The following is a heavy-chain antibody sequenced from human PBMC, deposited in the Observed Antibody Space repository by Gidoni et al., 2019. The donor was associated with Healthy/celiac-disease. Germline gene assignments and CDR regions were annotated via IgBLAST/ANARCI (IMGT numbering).Heavy chain of an antibody. CDR1: GYSFTTYW. Sequence: EVQLVQSGAEVKKPGESLKISCKGSGYSFTTYWIGWVRQMPGKGLEWMGFNYPGDSDTRYSPSFQCQVTISADKSISTAYLQWSSLKAADTAMYYGARRVGAQQLVFPYFYYWGQGTLVTVSS. V-gene: IGHV5-51*01. D-gene: IGHD6-13*01. J-gene: IGHJ4*02. CDR3: ARRVGAQQLVFPYFYY. CDR2: NYPGDSDT.